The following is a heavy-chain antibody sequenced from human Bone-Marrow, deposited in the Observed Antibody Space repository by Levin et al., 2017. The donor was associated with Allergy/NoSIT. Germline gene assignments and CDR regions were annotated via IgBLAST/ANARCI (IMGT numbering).Heavy chain of an antibody. J-gene: IGHJ6*03. Sequence: ASETLSLTCTVSGGSISSAGYYWSWIRQHPGKGLEWIGNIYYSGSTYYNSSLKSRATISIDTSKSQFSLNLSSVTAADTAVYYCAREGVVPAAMGYYTYYYMDVWGKGTTVTVSS. CDR2: IYYSGST. CDR3: AREGVVPAAMGYYTYYYMDV. D-gene: IGHD2-2*01. CDR1: GGSISSAGYY. V-gene: IGHV4-31*03.